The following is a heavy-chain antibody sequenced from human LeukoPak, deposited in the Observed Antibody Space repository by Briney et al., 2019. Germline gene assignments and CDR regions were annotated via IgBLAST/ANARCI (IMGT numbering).Heavy chain of an antibody. D-gene: IGHD5-12*01. J-gene: IGHJ5*02. Sequence: SETLSLTCTASGGSLSDYYWTWVRQPPGKGLEWIGSIYHSGSTYYNPSLKSRVTISVDTSKNQFSLKLSSVTAADTAVYYCARRWLRNRFDPWGQGTLVTVSS. V-gene: IGHV4-38-2*02. CDR1: GGSLSDYY. CDR2: IYHSGST. CDR3: ARRWLRNRFDP.